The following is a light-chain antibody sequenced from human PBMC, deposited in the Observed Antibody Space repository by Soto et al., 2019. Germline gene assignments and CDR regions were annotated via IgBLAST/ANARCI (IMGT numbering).Light chain of an antibody. CDR1: SSNIGNNF. J-gene: IGLJ2*01. CDR3: GTWDSSLSAGV. CDR2: DNN. V-gene: IGLV1-51*01. Sequence: QSVLTQPPSVSAAPGQKVTISCSGSSSNIGNNFVSWYQHLPGTAPTLLIYDNNKRPSEIPDRFSGSKSGTSATLGITGLQTVDEADYFCGTWDSSLSAGVFGGGTQLTV.